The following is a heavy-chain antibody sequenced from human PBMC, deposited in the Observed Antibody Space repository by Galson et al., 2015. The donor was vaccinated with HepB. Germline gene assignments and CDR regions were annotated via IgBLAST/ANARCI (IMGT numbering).Heavy chain of an antibody. J-gene: IGHJ4*02. CDR1: GFDFNDRY. CDR3: QIGHYFDS. Sequence: SLRLSCAAAGFDFNDRYMSWIRQAPGKGLEWVSYISSSGKGIYYADSVKGRFTISRDNAKNLLYLQMNSVRAEDTAVYYCQIGHYFDSWGQGTLVIVSS. CDR2: ISSSGKGI. V-gene: IGHV3-11*01. D-gene: IGHD2-21*01.